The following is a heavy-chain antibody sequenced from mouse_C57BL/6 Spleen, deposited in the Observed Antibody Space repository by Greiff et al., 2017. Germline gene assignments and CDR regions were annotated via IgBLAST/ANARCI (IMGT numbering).Heavy chain of an antibody. CDR2: INPGSGGT. Sequence: LVRPGTSVKVSCKASGYAFTNYLIEWVKQRPGQGLEWIGVINPGSGGTNYNEKFKGKATLTADKSSSTAYMQLSSLTSEDSAVYFCARGGYYGNYGTYWGQGTLVTVSA. D-gene: IGHD2-1*01. J-gene: IGHJ3*01. CDR1: GYAFTNYL. V-gene: IGHV1-54*01. CDR3: ARGGYYGNYGTY.